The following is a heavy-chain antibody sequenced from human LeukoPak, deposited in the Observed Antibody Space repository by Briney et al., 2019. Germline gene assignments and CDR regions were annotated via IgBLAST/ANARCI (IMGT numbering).Heavy chain of an antibody. J-gene: IGHJ4*02. Sequence: PGGSLRLSCAASGFTFSSYSMNWVRQAPGKGLEWVSSISSSSSYIYYADSVKGRFTISRDNAKNSLYLQMNSLRAEDTAVYYWAPGVDQVATSFASGGRGPRATV. CDR2: ISSSSSYI. V-gene: IGHV3-21*01. CDR1: GFTFSSYS. D-gene: IGHD2-15*01. CDR3: APGVDQVATSFAS.